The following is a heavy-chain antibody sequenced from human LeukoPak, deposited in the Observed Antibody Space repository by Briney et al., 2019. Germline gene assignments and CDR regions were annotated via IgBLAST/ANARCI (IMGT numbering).Heavy chain of an antibody. CDR2: INHSGST. J-gene: IGHJ6*02. CDR1: GGSFSGYY. V-gene: IGHV4-34*01. D-gene: IGHD2-2*01. CDR3: ARASYCSSTSGCRYGMDV. Sequence: KPSETLSLTCAVYGGSFSGYYWSWIRQPPGKGLERIGEINHSGSTNYNLSLKSRLTISVDPFKNHFSLKLTSVTAADTAVYYCARASYCSSTSGCRYGMDVWGQGTTVTVSS.